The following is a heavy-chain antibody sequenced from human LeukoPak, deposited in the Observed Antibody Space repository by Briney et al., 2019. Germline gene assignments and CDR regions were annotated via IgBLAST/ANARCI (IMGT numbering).Heavy chain of an antibody. Sequence: SETLSLTCTVCGGSISSSSYYLGWIRQPPGKGLEWIGSIYYSGSTYYNPSLKSRVTISVDTSKNQFSLKLSSVTAADTAVYYCARSWYNWNDVPLFDYWGQGTLVTVSS. V-gene: IGHV4-39*01. D-gene: IGHD1-20*01. CDR1: GGSISSSSYY. CDR3: ARSWYNWNDVPLFDY. CDR2: IYYSGST. J-gene: IGHJ4*02.